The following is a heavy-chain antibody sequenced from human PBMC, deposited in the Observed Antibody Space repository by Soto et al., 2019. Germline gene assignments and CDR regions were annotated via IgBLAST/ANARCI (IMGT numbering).Heavy chain of an antibody. CDR2: IWYDGSNK. CDR3: ARDGITMVRGVENWFDP. J-gene: IGHJ5*02. V-gene: IGHV3-33*01. D-gene: IGHD3-10*01. Sequence: QVQLVESGGGVVQPGRSLRLSCAASGFTFSSYGMHWVRQAPGKGLEWVAVIWYDGSNKYYADSVKGRFTISRDNSKNTLYLQMNSLRDEDTAVYYCARDGITMVRGVENWFDPWGQGTLVTVSS. CDR1: GFTFSSYG.